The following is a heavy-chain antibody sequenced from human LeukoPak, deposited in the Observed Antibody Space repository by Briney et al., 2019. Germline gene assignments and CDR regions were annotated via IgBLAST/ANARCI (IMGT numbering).Heavy chain of an antibody. CDR3: AKDSRYYDSSSDPLDY. J-gene: IGHJ4*02. D-gene: IGHD3-22*01. CDR2: ISYDGSNK. V-gene: IGHV3-30*18. CDR1: GFTFSSYG. Sequence: QPGGSLRLSCAASGFTFSSYGMHWVRQAPGKGLEWVAVISYDGSNKYYADSVKGRFTISRDNSKNTLYLQMNSLRAEDTAVYYCAKDSRYYDSSSDPLDYWGQGTLVTVSS.